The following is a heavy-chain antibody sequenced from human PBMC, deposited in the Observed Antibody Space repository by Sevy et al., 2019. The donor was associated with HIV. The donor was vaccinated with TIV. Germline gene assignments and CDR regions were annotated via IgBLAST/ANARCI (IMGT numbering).Heavy chain of an antibody. Sequence: GGSLRLSCAVSGFTFRNFWMSWVRQAPGKGLEWVAKIRQDGSEKYYVDSVRGRFTISRDKAKNSLFLQLNSLRAEDTAIYYCAKSYIGSGTSYGMDLWGRGTTVTVSS. CDR3: AKSYIGSGTSYGMDL. CDR1: GFTFRNFW. J-gene: IGHJ6*02. D-gene: IGHD3-10*01. V-gene: IGHV3-7*01. CDR2: IRQDGSEK.